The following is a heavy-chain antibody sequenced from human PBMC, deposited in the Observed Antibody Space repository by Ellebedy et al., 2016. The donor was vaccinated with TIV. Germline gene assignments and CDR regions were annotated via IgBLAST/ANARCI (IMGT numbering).Heavy chain of an antibody. Sequence: GESLKISCAASGFTFSDSYMGWIRQAPGEGLEWVSYINGGGTPTYYPDSVKGRFTVSRDNSKNSLYLQMNNLRAEDTAVYYCARDGSGSSHIDFWGQGTLVTVSS. D-gene: IGHD3-10*01. CDR3: ARDGSGSSHIDF. J-gene: IGHJ4*02. V-gene: IGHV3-11*01. CDR1: GFTFSDSY. CDR2: INGGGTPT.